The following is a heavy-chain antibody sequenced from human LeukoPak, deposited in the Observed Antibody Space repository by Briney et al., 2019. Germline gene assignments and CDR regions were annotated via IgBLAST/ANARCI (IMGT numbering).Heavy chain of an antibody. D-gene: IGHD3-10*01. J-gene: IGHJ4*02. CDR1: GGSTSSSSYY. V-gene: IGHV4-39*01. CDR3: ARHLYGSGSYEVFL. CDR2: IYYSGST. Sequence: PSETLSLTCTVSGGSTSSSSYYWGWIRQPPGKGLEWIGSIYYSGSTYYNPSLKSRVTISVDTSKNQFSLKLSSVTAADTAVYYCARHLYGSGSYEVFLWGQGTLVTVSS.